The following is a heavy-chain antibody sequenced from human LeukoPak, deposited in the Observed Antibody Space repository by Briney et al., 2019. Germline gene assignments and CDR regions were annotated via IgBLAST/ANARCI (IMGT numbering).Heavy chain of an antibody. V-gene: IGHV3-7*01. CDR3: ARDPGNGALDI. J-gene: IGHJ3*02. CDR1: GFGFSSSW. D-gene: IGHD1-1*01. Sequence: PGGSLRLSCAASGFGFSSSWMSWVRQTPGKGLEWVADIDPTGGTIVYVDSVKGRFTISGDNAKSSVYLQMSGLRAEDSAAYYCARDPGNGALDIRGQGTMVTVSS. CDR2: IDPTGGTI.